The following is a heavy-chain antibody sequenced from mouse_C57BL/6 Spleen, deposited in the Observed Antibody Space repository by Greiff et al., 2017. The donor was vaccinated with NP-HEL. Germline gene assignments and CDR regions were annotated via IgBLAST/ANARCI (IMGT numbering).Heavy chain of an antibody. CDR2: ISSGSSTI. Sequence: EVQLVESGGGLVKPGGSLKLSCAASGFTFSDYGMHWVRQAPEKGLEWVAYISSGSSTIYYADTVKGRFTLTRDNAKNTLFLQMTSLRSEDTAMSYCAKFIGDAMDYWGQGTSVTVSS. CDR1: GFTFSDYG. V-gene: IGHV5-17*01. CDR3: AKFIGDAMDY. D-gene: IGHD1-1*01. J-gene: IGHJ4*01.